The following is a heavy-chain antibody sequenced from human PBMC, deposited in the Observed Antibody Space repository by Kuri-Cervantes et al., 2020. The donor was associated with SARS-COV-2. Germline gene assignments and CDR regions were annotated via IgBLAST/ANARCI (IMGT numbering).Heavy chain of an antibody. D-gene: IGHD3-3*01. CDR3: YFSPQEGFDS. Sequence: ASVNVSCKTPETTFPNYDINWVRQATGQGLEWMGMVKTNSGDTLYAQFFQGRVTMTRDISTSTVYMELSSMTSEDTAIYYCYFSPQEGFDSWGQGTLVTVSS. V-gene: IGHV1-8*01. J-gene: IGHJ4*02. CDR1: ETTFPNYD. CDR2: VKTNSGDT.